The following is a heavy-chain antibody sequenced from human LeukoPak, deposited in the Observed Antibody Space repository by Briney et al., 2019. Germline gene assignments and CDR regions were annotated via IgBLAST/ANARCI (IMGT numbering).Heavy chain of an antibody. V-gene: IGHV4-4*07. Sequence: SETLSLTCTVSGGSFSTYYWSWIRQPAGKGLEWIGRIYTIGSTNYNPSLKSRVSISVDTSKNQFSLKLSSVTAAGTAVYYCARGLWFGDENPPYFDYWGQGTLVTVSS. J-gene: IGHJ4*02. CDR2: IYTIGST. CDR3: ARGLWFGDENPPYFDY. D-gene: IGHD3-10*01. CDR1: GGSFSTYY.